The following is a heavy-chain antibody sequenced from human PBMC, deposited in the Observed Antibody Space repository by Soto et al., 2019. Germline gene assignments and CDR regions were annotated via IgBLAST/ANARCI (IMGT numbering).Heavy chain of an antibody. CDR1: GGSFSGYY. CDR3: ARDEDSYYFDY. Sequence: QVQLQQWGAGLLKPSETLSLTCAVYGGSFSGYYWSWIRQPPGKGLEWIGEINHSGSTNYNPSLKSXXTXSXXTSKNQFSLKLRSVTAADTAVYYGARDEDSYYFDYWGQGTLVTVSS. J-gene: IGHJ4*02. V-gene: IGHV4-34*01. CDR2: INHSGST. D-gene: IGHD6-6*01.